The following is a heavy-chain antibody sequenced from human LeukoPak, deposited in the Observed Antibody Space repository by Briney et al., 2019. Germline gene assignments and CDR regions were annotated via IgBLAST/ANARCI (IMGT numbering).Heavy chain of an antibody. CDR1: GFTFSDSA. V-gene: IGHV3-73*01. D-gene: IGHD6-13*01. CDR2: IRGKVNSYAT. CDR3: SGLGIAAAGTDY. J-gene: IGHJ4*02. Sequence: GGSLRLSCEASGFTFSDSAIHWVRQASGKGLEWVGRIRGKVNSYATEYAASVKGRFTISRDDSRNTAYLQMNSLKTEDTAVYYCSGLGIAAAGTDYWGQGTLVTVSS.